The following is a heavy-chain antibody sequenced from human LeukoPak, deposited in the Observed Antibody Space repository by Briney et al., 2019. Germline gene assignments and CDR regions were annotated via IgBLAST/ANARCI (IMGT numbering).Heavy chain of an antibody. CDR3: TRHLDLGPAYYTS. CDR1: GFTFSGSA. J-gene: IGHJ4*02. CDR2: IRSKANSYAT. V-gene: IGHV3-73*01. D-gene: IGHD3/OR15-3a*01. Sequence: PGGSLRLSCAASGFTFSGSAMHWVRQASGKGLEWVGRIRSKANSYATAYAASVKGRFTISRDDSKNTAYLQMNSLKTENTAVYYCTRHLDLGPAYYTSWSQGTLATVPS.